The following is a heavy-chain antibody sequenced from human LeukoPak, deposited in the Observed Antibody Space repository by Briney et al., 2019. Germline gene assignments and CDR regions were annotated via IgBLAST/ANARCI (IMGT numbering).Heavy chain of an antibody. Sequence: GGSLRLSCAASGFTFSSYAMHWVRQAPGKGLEWVAVISYDGSNKYYADSVKGRFTISRDNSKNMLYLQMNSLRAEDTAVYYCANDIVVVPAAKTRDAFDIWGQGTMVTVSS. CDR2: ISYDGSNK. CDR3: ANDIVVVPAAKTRDAFDI. CDR1: GFTFSSYA. V-gene: IGHV3-30-3*02. J-gene: IGHJ3*02. D-gene: IGHD2-2*01.